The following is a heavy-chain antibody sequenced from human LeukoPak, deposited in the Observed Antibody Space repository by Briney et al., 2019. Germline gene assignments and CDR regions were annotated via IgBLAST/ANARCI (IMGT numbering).Heavy chain of an antibody. D-gene: IGHD6-19*01. CDR1: GYTFTTYY. J-gene: IGHJ5*02. CDR3: ARRNIAVPLFDP. CDR2: VNPSSGST. V-gene: IGHV1-46*01. Sequence: ASVKVSCKASGYTFTTYYMHWVRQAPGQGLEWMGIVNPSSGSTTYAQKFQGRLTMTRDTSTSTVYVELSSLRSEDTAVYYCARRNIAVPLFDPWGQGTLVTVSS.